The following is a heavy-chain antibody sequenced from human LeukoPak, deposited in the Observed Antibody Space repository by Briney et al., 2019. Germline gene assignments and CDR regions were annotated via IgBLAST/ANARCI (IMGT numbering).Heavy chain of an antibody. CDR1: GFTFSSYE. V-gene: IGHV3-48*03. CDR2: ISSSGSTI. Sequence: PGGSPRLSSAASGFTFSSYEINCGSQAPGKGQKRVSYISSSGSTIYYADSVKGRFTISRDNANNSLYLQVNSLGDEDTAVYYCARASSWYGVYFDFWGQGTLVTVSS. CDR3: ARASSWYGVYFDF. D-gene: IGHD6-13*01. J-gene: IGHJ4*02.